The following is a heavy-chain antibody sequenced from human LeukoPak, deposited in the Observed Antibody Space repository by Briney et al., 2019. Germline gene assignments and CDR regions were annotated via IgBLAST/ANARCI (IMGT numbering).Heavy chain of an antibody. CDR3: ARARRGATQYYFDY. V-gene: IGHV3-13*01. J-gene: IGHJ4*02. CDR2: IGTAGDT. CDR1: GFTFSSYD. Sequence: GGSLRLSCAASGFTFSSYDMHWVRQATGKGLEWVSAIGTAGDTYYPGSVKGRFTISRENAKNSLYLQMNSLRAGDTAVYYCARARRGATQYYFDYWGQGTLVTVSS. D-gene: IGHD1-26*01.